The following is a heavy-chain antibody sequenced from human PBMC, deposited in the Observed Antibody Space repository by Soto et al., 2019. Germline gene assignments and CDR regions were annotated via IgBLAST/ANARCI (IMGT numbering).Heavy chain of an antibody. CDR1: GGSITSSGYY. J-gene: IGHJ4*02. Sequence: QVQLQESGPGLVKPSQTLSLTCTVSGGSITSSGYYWSWIRQHPGEGLEWTGFTSNSGSTSYNPSLKSRVTISVDTSSNQFSPNRKSVTAADTAVYYCARGGGSTEGAYWGPGTLVTVSP. CDR3: ARGGGSTEGAY. D-gene: IGHD2-2*01. V-gene: IGHV4-31*03. CDR2: TSNSGST.